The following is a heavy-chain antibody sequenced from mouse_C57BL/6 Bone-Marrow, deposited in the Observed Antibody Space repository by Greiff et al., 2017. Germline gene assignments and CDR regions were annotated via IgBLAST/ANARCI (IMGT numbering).Heavy chain of an antibody. D-gene: IGHD1-1*02. J-gene: IGHJ1*03. CDR2: INPSNGGT. Sequence: QVQLQQPGTELVKPGASVKLSCKASGYTFTSYWMHWVKQRPGQGLEWIGNINPSNGGTNYNEKFKSKATLTVDKSSSTAYMQLSSLTSEDSAVYYCARQGFLYYGGDWYFDVWGTGTTVTVSS. CDR1: GYTFTSYW. CDR3: ARQGFLYYGGDWYFDV. V-gene: IGHV1-53*01.